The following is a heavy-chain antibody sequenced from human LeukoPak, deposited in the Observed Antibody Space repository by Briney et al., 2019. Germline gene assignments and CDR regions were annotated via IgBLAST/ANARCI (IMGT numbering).Heavy chain of an antibody. CDR3: ARVSRYSGYDLDY. Sequence: PGGSLRLSCAASGFTFSSYSMNWVRQAPGKGLEWVSSISSSSSYIYYADSVKGRFTISRDNAKNSLYLQMNSLRAEDTAVYYCARVSRYSGYDLDYWGQGTLVTVSS. D-gene: IGHD5-12*01. J-gene: IGHJ4*02. CDR2: ISSSSSYI. V-gene: IGHV3-21*01. CDR1: GFTFSSYS.